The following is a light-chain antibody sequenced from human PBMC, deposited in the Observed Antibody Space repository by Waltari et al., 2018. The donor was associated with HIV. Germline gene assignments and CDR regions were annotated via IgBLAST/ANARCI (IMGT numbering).Light chain of an antibody. CDR3: QAWDRSTYVV. Sequence: SFELTQPPSVSVSPGQTATITCSGDKLGNRYAYWYQQKPGQSPVLVIHQDSKRPPGIPERFSGPNSGNTAMLTISGTQATDEADYYCQAWDRSTYVVFGGGTKVTVL. CDR2: QDS. J-gene: IGLJ2*01. CDR1: KLGNRY. V-gene: IGLV3-1*01.